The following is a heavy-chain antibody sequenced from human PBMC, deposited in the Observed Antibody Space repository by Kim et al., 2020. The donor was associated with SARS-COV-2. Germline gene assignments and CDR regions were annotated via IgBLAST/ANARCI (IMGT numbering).Heavy chain of an antibody. CDR1: GFSLSTSGVG. J-gene: IGHJ4*02. CDR2: IYWDDDK. V-gene: IGHV2-5*02. CDR3: AHRPRSGKLGIFGY. Sequence: SGPTLVSPTQTLTLTCTFSGFSLSTSGVGVGWIRQPPGKALEWLALIYWDDDKRYSPSLKSRLTITKYTSKNQVVLTMTNMDPVETATYYCAHRPRSGKLGIFGYWGQGTLVTVSS. D-gene: IGHD7-27*01.